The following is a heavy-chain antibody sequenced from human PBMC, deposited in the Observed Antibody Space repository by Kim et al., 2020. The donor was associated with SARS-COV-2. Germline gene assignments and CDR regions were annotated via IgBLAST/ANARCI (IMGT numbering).Heavy chain of an antibody. V-gene: IGHV1-24*01. Sequence: ASVKVSCKVSGYTLTELSMHWVRQAPGKGLEWMGGFDPEDGETIYAQKFQGRVTITEDTSTDTAYMELSSLRSEDTAVYYCATAPPIAVAGSYYYYYGMDVWGQGTTVTVSS. CDR3: ATAPPIAVAGSYYYYYGMDV. D-gene: IGHD6-19*01. J-gene: IGHJ6*02. CDR1: GYTLTELS. CDR2: FDPEDGET.